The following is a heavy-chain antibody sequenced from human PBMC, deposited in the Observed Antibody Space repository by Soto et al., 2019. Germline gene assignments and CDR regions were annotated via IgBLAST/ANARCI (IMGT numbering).Heavy chain of an antibody. Sequence: GGSLRLSWAASEFTFSSHAMSWVRQSPGKGLEWVSTISGSGGSTYYADSVKGRFTISRDNSKNTLYLQMNSLRAEDTALYYCAKEQQLAPDYWGQGTLVTVSS. J-gene: IGHJ4*02. CDR1: EFTFSSHA. CDR3: AKEQQLAPDY. D-gene: IGHD6-13*01. V-gene: IGHV3-23*01. CDR2: ISGSGGST.